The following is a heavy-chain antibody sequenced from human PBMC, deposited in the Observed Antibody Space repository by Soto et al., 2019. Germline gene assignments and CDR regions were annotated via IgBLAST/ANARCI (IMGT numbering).Heavy chain of an antibody. D-gene: IGHD1-1*01. J-gene: IGHJ3*02. CDR3: ARDRTTGTTYAWDAFDT. Sequence: EVQLVESGGGLVKPGGSLRVSCVASGFTLSSHSMNWVRQAPGKGLEWVSFIGSNSHYIYYADSVKGRFTISRDNAKNSVYLQMNSLRAEDTAVYYCARDRTTGTTYAWDAFDTWGQGTMVTVSS. CDR1: GFTLSSHS. CDR2: IGSNSHYI. V-gene: IGHV3-21*06.